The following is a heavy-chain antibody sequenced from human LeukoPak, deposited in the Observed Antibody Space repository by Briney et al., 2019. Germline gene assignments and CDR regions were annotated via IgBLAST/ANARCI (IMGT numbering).Heavy chain of an antibody. V-gene: IGHV3-66*01. J-gene: IGHJ5*02. CDR1: GFTFSSYG. Sequence: GGSLRLSCAASGFTFSSYGMSWVRQAPGKGLEWVSVIYSGGSTYYADSVKGRFTISRDNSKNTLYLQLNSLRAEDKAAYYCAGDRCRTNWFDPWLQAAMASVSS. D-gene: IGHD2-8*01. CDR3: AGDRCRTNWFDP. CDR2: IYSGGST.